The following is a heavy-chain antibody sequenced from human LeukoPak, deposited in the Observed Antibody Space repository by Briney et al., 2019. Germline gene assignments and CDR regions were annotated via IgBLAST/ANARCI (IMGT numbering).Heavy chain of an antibody. CDR3: ARHRGYYYYYMDV. CDR2: IYYSGST. V-gene: IGHV4-39*07. Sequence: SETLSLTCTVSGGSISSSSYYWGWIRQPPGKGLEWIGSIYYSGSTYYNPSLKSRVTISVDTSKNQFSLKLSSVTAADTAVYYCARHRGYYYYYMDVWGKGTTVTISS. CDR1: GGSISSSSYY. J-gene: IGHJ6*03.